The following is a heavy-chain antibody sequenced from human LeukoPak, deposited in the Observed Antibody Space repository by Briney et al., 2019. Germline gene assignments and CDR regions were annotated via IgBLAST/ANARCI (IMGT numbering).Heavy chain of an antibody. CDR1: GFPFNSLW. CDR2: MNEYSTTI. CDR3: ARGGVNPVDH. Sequence: SGGSLRLSCAASGFPFNSLWMHWVRQAPGKGLVWVSDMNEYSTTIRYADSVKGRFTISRDNAKSILYLQMNNLRAEDTAMYFCARGGVNPVDHWGQGTLVTVSS. V-gene: IGHV3-74*01. J-gene: IGHJ4*02. D-gene: IGHD1-14*01.